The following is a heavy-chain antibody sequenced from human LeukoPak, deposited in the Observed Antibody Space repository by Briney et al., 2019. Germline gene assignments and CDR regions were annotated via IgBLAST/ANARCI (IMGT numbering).Heavy chain of an antibody. CDR2: IIPILGIP. J-gene: IGHJ6*02. CDR1: XGXXSXXA. CDR3: ARGNRITIPYGMDV. Sequence: GASXXVXFXAXXGXXSXXAXXXVXXAPGQGLEGMGRIIPILGIPNYAQKFQGRVTITADKSTSTAYMELSSLRSEDTAVYYCARGNRITIPYGMDVWGQGTTVTVSS. D-gene: IGHD3-9*01. V-gene: IGHV1-69*04.